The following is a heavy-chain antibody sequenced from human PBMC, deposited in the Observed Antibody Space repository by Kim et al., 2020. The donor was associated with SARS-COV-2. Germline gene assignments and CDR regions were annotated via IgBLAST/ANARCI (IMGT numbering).Heavy chain of an antibody. D-gene: IGHD1-1*01. V-gene: IGHV1-2*02. Sequence: ASVKVSCKASGYTFTGYYIHWVRQAPGQGLEWMGWINPNSGGTNYAQKFQGRVTMTRDTSISTAYMELSRLRSDDTAVYYCARDLLPGTLGYWFDPWGQGTLVTVSS. CDR3: ARDLLPGTLGYWFDP. CDR2: INPNSGGT. CDR1: GYTFTGYY. J-gene: IGHJ5*02.